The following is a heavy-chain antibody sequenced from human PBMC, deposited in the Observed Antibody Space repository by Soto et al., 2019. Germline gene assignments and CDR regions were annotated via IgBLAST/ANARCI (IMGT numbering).Heavy chain of an antibody. V-gene: IGHV1-3*01. J-gene: IGHJ4*02. Sequence: ASVKVSFKASGYTFTSYAMHWVRQAPGQRLEWMGWINAGNGNTKYSQKFQGRVTITRDTSASTAYMELSSLRSEDTAVYYCARDSATWSGYYFDYWGQGTLVTVSS. CDR1: GYTFTSYA. CDR3: ARDSATWSGYYFDY. D-gene: IGHD2-8*02. CDR2: INAGNGNT.